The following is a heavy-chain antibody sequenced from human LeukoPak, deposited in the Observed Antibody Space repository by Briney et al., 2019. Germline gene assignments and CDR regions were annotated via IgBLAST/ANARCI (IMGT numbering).Heavy chain of an antibody. D-gene: IGHD6-19*01. V-gene: IGHV3-23*01. CDR1: GFTFSSHA. J-gene: IGHJ4*02. Sequence: GGSLRLSCAAPGFTFSSHAMSWVRQAPGKGPEWVSAIDYSGGSTYYADSVKGRFTISRDNSKNTLYLQMNSLRAEDTAVYYCAKRRGIAVAGTGEWGQGTLVTVSS. CDR2: IDYSGGST. CDR3: AKRRGIAVAGTGE.